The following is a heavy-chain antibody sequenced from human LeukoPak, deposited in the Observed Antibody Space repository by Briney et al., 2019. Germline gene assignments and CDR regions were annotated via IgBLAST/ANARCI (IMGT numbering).Heavy chain of an antibody. CDR1: GFTFGSVW. V-gene: IGHV3-7*01. Sequence: GGPRRLSRTASGFTFGSVWMRLVGQAPGKGLEWVANIKQDGSEKYYVDSVKGRFTISRDNAKNSRYLQMNSLRAEDTAVYYCARDLWYSGYDFDYWGQGTLVTVSS. D-gene: IGHD5-12*01. CDR2: IKQDGSEK. J-gene: IGHJ4*02. CDR3: ARDLWYSGYDFDY.